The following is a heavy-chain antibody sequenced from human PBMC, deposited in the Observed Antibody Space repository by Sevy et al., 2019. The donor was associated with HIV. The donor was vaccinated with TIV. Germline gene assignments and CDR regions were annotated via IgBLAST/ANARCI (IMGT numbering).Heavy chain of an antibody. J-gene: IGHJ6*02. V-gene: IGHV3-23*01. D-gene: IGHD2-2*02. CDR1: GFTFSSYA. CDR3: AKSGAGYCSDTSCYKSLNYGMDV. CDR2: ISGSGGRT. Sequence: GGSLRLSCAASGFTFSSYAMSWVRQAPGKGLEWVSAISGSGGRTYYADSVKGRFTISRDNSKNTLYLQMNSLRAEDTAVYSYAKSGAGYCSDTSCYKSLNYGMDVWGQGTTVTVSS.